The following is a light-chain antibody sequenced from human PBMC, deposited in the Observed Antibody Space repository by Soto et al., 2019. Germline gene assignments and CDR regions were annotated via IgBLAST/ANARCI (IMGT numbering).Light chain of an antibody. CDR3: QRYGSSPT. CDR2: DAS. Sequence: EIVLTQSPATLSLSPGERATLSCRASQSVGSFLAWYQQKPGQAPRLLMYDASNRATGIPDRFSGSGSGTDFTLTISRLEPEDFAVYYCQRYGSSPTFGQGTKVDIK. V-gene: IGKV3-20*01. J-gene: IGKJ1*01. CDR1: QSVGSF.